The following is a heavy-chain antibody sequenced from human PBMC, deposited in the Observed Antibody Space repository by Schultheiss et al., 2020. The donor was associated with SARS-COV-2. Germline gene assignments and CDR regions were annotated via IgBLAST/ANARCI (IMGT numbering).Heavy chain of an antibody. Sequence: GGSLRLSCAASGFTFSDHYMDWVRQAPGKGLEWVSAISGSGGSTYYADSVKGRFTISRDNSKNTLYLQMNSLRAEDTAVYYCARDSTLQGGFDPWGQGTLVTVSS. D-gene: IGHD2-2*01. CDR2: ISGSGGST. V-gene: IGHV3-23*01. J-gene: IGHJ5*02. CDR1: GFTFSDHY. CDR3: ARDSTLQGGFDP.